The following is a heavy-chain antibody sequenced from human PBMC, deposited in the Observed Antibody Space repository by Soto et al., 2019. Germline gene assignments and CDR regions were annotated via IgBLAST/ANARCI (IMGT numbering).Heavy chain of an antibody. J-gene: IGHJ4*02. Sequence: SETLSLTCTVSGASFSSNSFYWAWIRQPPGKELKWIGSLYSSGSPNYSPYLKSRVTIYVDKSKNQFSLRLSSVTAADTATYYCARVDDYWSQGALVTVSS. V-gene: IGHV4-39*01. CDR2: LYSSGSP. CDR1: GASFSSNSFY. CDR3: ARVDDY.